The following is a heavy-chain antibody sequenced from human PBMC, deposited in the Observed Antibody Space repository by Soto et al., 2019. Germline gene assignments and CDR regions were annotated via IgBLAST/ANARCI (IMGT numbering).Heavy chain of an antibody. J-gene: IGHJ6*03. Sequence: GGSLRLSCAASGFTFSTYAMSWVRQSPGKGLEWVSVISYGGGSTYYADSVKGRFTISRDNSKNTLYLQMNSLRAEDTAVYYGAKGVRWLPYMDVWGKGTTVTVSS. CDR2: ISYGGGST. CDR1: GFTFSTYA. V-gene: IGHV3-23*01. D-gene: IGHD5-12*01. CDR3: AKGVRWLPYMDV.